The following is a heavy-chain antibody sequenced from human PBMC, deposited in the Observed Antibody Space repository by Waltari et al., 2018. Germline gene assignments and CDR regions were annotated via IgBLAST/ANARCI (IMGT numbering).Heavy chain of an antibody. CDR2: IYPGDSDT. V-gene: IGHV5-51*01. CDR1: RYSFTNHW. J-gene: IGHJ4*02. Sequence: EVQLVQSGAEVKKPGESLKISCKGSRYSFTNHWIGWVRQMPGKGLEWMGIIYPGDSDTRYSPSFQGQVTISVDKSIPTAYLQWSSLKASDTAMYYCASPGGEGATAFDYWGQGTLVTVSS. CDR3: ASPGGEGATAFDY. D-gene: IGHD1-26*01.